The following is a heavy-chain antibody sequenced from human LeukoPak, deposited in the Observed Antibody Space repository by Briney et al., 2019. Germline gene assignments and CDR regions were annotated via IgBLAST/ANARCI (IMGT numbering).Heavy chain of an antibody. D-gene: IGHD1-14*01. Sequence: SVKVSCKASGGTFSSYAISWVRQAPGQGLEWMGGIIPIFGTANYAQKFQGRVTITADESTSTAYMELSSLRSEDTAVYYCARDSAGTDYYYYYMDVWGKGTTVTVSS. CDR2: IIPIFGTA. CDR3: ARDSAGTDYYYYYMDV. V-gene: IGHV1-69*13. CDR1: GGTFSSYA. J-gene: IGHJ6*03.